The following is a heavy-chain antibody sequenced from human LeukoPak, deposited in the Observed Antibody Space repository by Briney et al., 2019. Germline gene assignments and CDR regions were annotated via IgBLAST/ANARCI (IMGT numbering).Heavy chain of an antibody. CDR1: GFTFSNSS. V-gene: IGHV3-21*01. Sequence: PGGSLRLSCAASGFTFSNSSMNWVRQAPGKGLEWVSSISSTSSYIYYADSVKGRFTISRDIAKNSLYLQMNSLRAEDTAVYYCARGVSYYYDSSGHANFDCWGQGTLVTVSS. D-gene: IGHD3-22*01. J-gene: IGHJ4*02. CDR2: ISSTSSYI. CDR3: ARGVSYYYDSSGHANFDC.